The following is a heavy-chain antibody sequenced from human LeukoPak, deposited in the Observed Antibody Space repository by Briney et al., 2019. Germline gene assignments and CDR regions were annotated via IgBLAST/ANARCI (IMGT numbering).Heavy chain of an antibody. CDR1: GYTFTAYY. D-gene: IGHD5-18*01. V-gene: IGHV1-2*02. CDR2: INPNSGDT. Sequence: ASVKVSCKASGYTFTAYYMHWVRQAPGQGLEWMGWINPNSGDTRYAQRFQGRVTMTRDTSISTAYMELSRLRSDDTAVYYCTTPWIQVYYFDYWGQGTLVTVSS. CDR3: TTPWIQVYYFDY. J-gene: IGHJ4*02.